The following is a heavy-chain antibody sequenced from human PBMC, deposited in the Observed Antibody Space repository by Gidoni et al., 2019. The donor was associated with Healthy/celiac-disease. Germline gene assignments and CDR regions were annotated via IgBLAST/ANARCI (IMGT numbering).Heavy chain of an antibody. J-gene: IGHJ4*02. CDR3: ARDIVVVVAATNYFDY. V-gene: IGHV3-7*01. Sequence: EVQLVESGGGLVQPGGSLRLSCAASGFTFSSYWMSWVRQAPGKGLEWVANIKQDGSEKYYVDSVKGRFTISRDNAKNSLYLQMNSLRAEDTAVYYCARDIVVVVAATNYFDYWGQGTLVTVSS. CDR1: GFTFSSYW. D-gene: IGHD2-15*01. CDR2: IKQDGSEK.